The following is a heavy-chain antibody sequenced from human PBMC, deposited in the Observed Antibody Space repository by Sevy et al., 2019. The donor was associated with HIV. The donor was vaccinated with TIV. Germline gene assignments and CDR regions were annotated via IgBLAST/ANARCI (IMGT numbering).Heavy chain of an antibody. V-gene: IGHV3-30*03. CDR3: VTNRLPGGSYFSRHGLDV. D-gene: IGHD3-10*01. CDR1: GFTFSSYD. CDR2: ILHDGSYR. Sequence: GGSLRLSCAASGFTFSSYDMHWVRQAPGKGLEWVAIILHDGSYREYIDSVRGRFTMSRDNSKNTMYLQMNGLSIEDTAVYYCVTNRLPGGSYFSRHGLDVWGRGTTVTVSS. J-gene: IGHJ6*02.